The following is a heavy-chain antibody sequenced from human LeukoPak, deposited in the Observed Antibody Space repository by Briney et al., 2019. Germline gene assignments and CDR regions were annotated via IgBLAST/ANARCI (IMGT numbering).Heavy chain of an antibody. CDR1: GFTFSSYA. Sequence: GGSLRLSCAASGFTFSSYAMNWVRQAPGKGLEWVSAISGSGGSTYYADSVKGRFTISRDNSKNTLYLQMNSLRAEDTAVYYCAKDYYDSSGYHSRLLFDYWGQGTLVTVSS. J-gene: IGHJ4*02. CDR2: ISGSGGST. CDR3: AKDYYDSSGYHSRLLFDY. V-gene: IGHV3-23*01. D-gene: IGHD3-22*01.